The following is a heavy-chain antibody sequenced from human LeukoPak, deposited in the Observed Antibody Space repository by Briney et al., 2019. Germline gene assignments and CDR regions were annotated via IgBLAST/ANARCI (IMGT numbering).Heavy chain of an antibody. CDR1: GFTFSNYV. J-gene: IGHJ4*02. V-gene: IGHV3-23*01. Sequence: GGSLRLSCAASGFTFSNYVMSWVRQAPGKGLEWVSSISGSGGGTYYADSVKGRFTISRDNSKNTLYLQMNSLRAEDTAVYYCAKDARSPYCSGGSCYFDYWGQGTLVTVSS. D-gene: IGHD2-15*01. CDR2: ISGSGGGT. CDR3: AKDARSPYCSGGSCYFDY.